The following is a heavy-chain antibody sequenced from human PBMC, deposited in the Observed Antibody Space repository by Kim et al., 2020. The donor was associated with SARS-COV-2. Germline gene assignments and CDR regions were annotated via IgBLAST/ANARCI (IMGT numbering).Heavy chain of an antibody. D-gene: IGHD5-18*01. V-gene: IGHV3-23*01. J-gene: IGHJ4*02. CDR3: ATAQGGGYNYGPLDY. Sequence: DPVKGRFPLSRDNSKNTVYLQTNSLRAEDTAIHYCATAQGGGYNYGPLDYWGQGTLVTVSS.